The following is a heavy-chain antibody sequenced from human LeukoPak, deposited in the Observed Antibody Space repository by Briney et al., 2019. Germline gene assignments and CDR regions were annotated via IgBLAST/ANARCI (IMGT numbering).Heavy chain of an antibody. Sequence: SVKVSCKASGGTFSSYAISWVRQAPGQGLEWMGRIIPILGIANYAQKFQGRVTITADKSTSTAYMELSSLRSEDTAVYYCAADSNYDFWSGYAYYFDYWGQGTLVTVSS. CDR3: AADSNYDFWSGYAYYFDY. CDR2: IIPILGIA. V-gene: IGHV1-69*04. CDR1: GGTFSSYA. D-gene: IGHD3-3*01. J-gene: IGHJ4*02.